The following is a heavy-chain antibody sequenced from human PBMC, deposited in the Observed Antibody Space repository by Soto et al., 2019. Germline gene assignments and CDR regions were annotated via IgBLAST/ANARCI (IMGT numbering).Heavy chain of an antibody. Sequence: PGGSLRLSCAASGFTFSTYSMNWVRQAPGKGLEWISYISGRSTTIYYADSLKGRFTISRDNAKNSLYLQMNSLRAEDTALYYCAREVVGATKELDYWGQGTLVTVSS. D-gene: IGHD1-26*01. CDR2: ISGRSTTI. V-gene: IGHV3-48*01. J-gene: IGHJ4*02. CDR3: AREVVGATKELDY. CDR1: GFTFSTYS.